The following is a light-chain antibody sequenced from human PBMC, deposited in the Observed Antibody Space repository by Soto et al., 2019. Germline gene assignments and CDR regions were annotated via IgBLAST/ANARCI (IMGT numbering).Light chain of an antibody. CDR3: KSYAGSNTYV. V-gene: IGLV2-8*01. Sequence: HSVLTQPPSASWSPGQSVTISCTGTKNDIGVYDFVSWYQHHPGKAPRLIIYEVVQRPSGVPDRFSGSKSGNTASLTVSGLQAADEADYFCKSYAGSNTYVYGSGTKVTVL. J-gene: IGLJ1*01. CDR2: EVV. CDR1: KNDIGVYDF.